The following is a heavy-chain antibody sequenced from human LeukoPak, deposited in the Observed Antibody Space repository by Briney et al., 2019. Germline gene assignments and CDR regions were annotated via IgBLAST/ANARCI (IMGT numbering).Heavy chain of an antibody. V-gene: IGHV3-30*18. D-gene: IGHD1-26*01. J-gene: IGHJ6*02. Sequence: GRSLRLSCAASGFTFSSYGMHWVRQAPGKGLEWVAVISYDGSNKYYADSVKGRFTISRDNSKNTLYLQMNSLRAEDTAVYYCAKDTGWELTETDYYYYYGMDVWGQGTTVTVSS. CDR1: GFTFSSYG. CDR3: AKDTGWELTETDYYYYYGMDV. CDR2: ISYDGSNK.